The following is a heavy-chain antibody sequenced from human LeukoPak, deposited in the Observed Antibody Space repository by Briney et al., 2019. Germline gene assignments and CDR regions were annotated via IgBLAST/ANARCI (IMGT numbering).Heavy chain of an antibody. CDR1: GFTFSSYE. V-gene: IGHV3-48*02. Sequence: PGGSLRLSCAASGFTFSSYEMNWVRQAPGKGLEWVSFISASSSTIYYADSVKGRFTISRDNPKNSLYLQMTSLRDEDTAVYYCARVRSGWYFDYWGQGTLVTVSS. CDR3: ARVRSGWYFDY. J-gene: IGHJ4*02. CDR2: ISASSSTI. D-gene: IGHD6-19*01.